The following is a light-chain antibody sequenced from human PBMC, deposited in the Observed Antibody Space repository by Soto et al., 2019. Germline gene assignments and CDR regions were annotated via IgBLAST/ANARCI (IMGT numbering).Light chain of an antibody. V-gene: IGLV2-8*01. J-gene: IGLJ3*02. CDR2: EVS. CDR1: SSDVGGYNY. Sequence: QYALTQPPSASGSPGQSVTIYCTGTSSDVGGYNYVSWYQQHPGKAPKLMIFEVSMRPSGVPDRFSGSKSGNTASLTVSGLQAEDEADYYCSSYAVSNNFRFGGGTKLTVL. CDR3: SSYAVSNNFR.